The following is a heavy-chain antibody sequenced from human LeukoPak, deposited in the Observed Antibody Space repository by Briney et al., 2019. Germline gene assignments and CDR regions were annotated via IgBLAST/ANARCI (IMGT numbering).Heavy chain of an antibody. CDR3: AREGGYPTDCFDY. CDR1: GCTFSSYS. CDR2: ISSSSSYI. D-gene: IGHD5-12*01. J-gene: IGHJ4*02. Sequence: GGSLRLSCAASGCTFSSYSMNWVRQAPGKGLEWVSSISSSSSYIYYADSVKGRFTISRDNAKNSLYLQMNSLRAEDTAVYYCAREGGYPTDCFDYWGQGTLVTVSS. V-gene: IGHV3-21*01.